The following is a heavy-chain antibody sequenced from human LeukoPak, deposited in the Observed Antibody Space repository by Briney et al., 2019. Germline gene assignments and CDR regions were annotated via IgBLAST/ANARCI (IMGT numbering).Heavy chain of an antibody. Sequence: SETLSLTCTVSGGSISSYYWSWIRQPAGKGLEWIGRIYTSGSTNYNPSLKSRVTMSVDTSKNQFSLKLSSVTAADTAVYYCARYGSGSSTRTYFDYWGQETLVTVSS. V-gene: IGHV4-4*07. D-gene: IGHD3-10*01. CDR2: IYTSGST. CDR1: GGSISSYY. J-gene: IGHJ4*02. CDR3: ARYGSGSSTRTYFDY.